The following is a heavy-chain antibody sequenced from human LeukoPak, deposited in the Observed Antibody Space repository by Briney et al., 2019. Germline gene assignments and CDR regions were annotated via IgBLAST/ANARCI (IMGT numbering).Heavy chain of an antibody. V-gene: IGHV3-30*03. Sequence: GGSLRLSCAASGFTFSSYGMHWVRQAPGKGLEWVAVISYDGSNKYYADSVKGRFTISRDNSKNTLYLQMDSLRAEDTAVYYCASLEYSDYWGQGTLVTVSS. CDR3: ASLEYSDY. J-gene: IGHJ4*02. D-gene: IGHD6-6*01. CDR2: ISYDGSNK. CDR1: GFTFSSYG.